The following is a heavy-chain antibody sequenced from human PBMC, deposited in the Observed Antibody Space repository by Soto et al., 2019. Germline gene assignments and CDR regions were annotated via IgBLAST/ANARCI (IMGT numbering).Heavy chain of an antibody. J-gene: IGHJ3*02. CDR3: TTVYVLRFLDPHPDAFDI. D-gene: IGHD3-3*01. CDR2: ISGSGGST. CDR1: GVTFGSLA. Sequence: GGSMSLSCAASGVTFGSLAGSWIRQAPGKGLEWVSAISGSGGSTYYADSVKGRFTISRDDSKNTLYLQMNSLKTEDTAVYYCTTVYVLRFLDPHPDAFDIWGQGTMVTVSS. V-gene: IGHV3-23*01.